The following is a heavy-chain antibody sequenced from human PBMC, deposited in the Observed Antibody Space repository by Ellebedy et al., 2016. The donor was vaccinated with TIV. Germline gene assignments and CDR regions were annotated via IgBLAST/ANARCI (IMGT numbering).Heavy chain of an antibody. CDR2: LNPNSCGT. V-gene: IGHV1-2*04. Sequence: AASVKVSCKASGYTFPDYSLHWVRPAPGHALEWLGWLNPNSCGTNFAQKFPCLVTLTRDTTITTAYMELSSLTSDDTATAVFYCARGGSSNWEEAFDFWGQGTLVTASS. CDR1: GYTFPDYS. CDR3: ARGGSSNWEEAFDF. D-gene: IGHD6-13*01. J-gene: IGHJ4*02.